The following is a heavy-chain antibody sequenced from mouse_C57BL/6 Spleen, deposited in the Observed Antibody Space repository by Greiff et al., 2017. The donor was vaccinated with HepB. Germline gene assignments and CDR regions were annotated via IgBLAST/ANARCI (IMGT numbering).Heavy chain of an antibody. D-gene: IGHD1-1*01. CDR3: ALHYYGSSYHWYFDV. J-gene: IGHJ1*03. V-gene: IGHV1-72*01. CDR1: GYTFTSYW. CDR2: IDPNSGGT. Sequence: QVQLQQPGAELVKPGASVKLSCKASGYTFTSYWMHWVKQRPGRGLEWIGRIDPNSGGTKYNEKFKSKATLTVDKPSSTAYMQLSSLTSEDSAVYYCALHYYGSSYHWYFDVWGTGTTVTVSS.